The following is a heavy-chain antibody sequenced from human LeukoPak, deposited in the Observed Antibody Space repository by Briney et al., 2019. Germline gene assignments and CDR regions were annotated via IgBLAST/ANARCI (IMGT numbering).Heavy chain of an antibody. D-gene: IGHD3-16*01. Sequence: GGSLRLSCAASGFTFDTFGMHWVRRAPGQGLEWLSYISRSGSTIYYADSVKGRVTISRDNAKNSLYLQMNSLRAEDTAVYYCASPGGVYDYVFDYWGQGTLVTVSS. V-gene: IGHV3-48*01. CDR2: ISRSGSTI. J-gene: IGHJ4*02. CDR1: GFTFDTFG. CDR3: ASPGGVYDYVFDY.